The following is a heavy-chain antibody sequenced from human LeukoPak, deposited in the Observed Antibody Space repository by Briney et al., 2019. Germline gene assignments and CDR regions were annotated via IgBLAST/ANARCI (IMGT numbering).Heavy chain of an antibody. CDR2: INPSGTGT. D-gene: IGHD4-23*01. V-gene: IGHV1-46*01. J-gene: IGHJ5*02. CDR3: ARDNSIGGRGWWFDP. Sequence: ASVKVSCKASGYTFTSYGISWVRQAPGQGLEWMGVINPSGTGTSYAQKFQGRITMSRDTSTSTVYMELSSLRSEDTAVYYCARDNSIGGRGWWFDPWGQGTLVTVSS. CDR1: GYTFTSYG.